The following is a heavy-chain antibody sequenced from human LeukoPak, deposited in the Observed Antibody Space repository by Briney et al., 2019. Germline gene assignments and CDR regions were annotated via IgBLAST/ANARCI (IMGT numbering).Heavy chain of an antibody. CDR1: GFTFSSYG. Sequence: GGSLRLSCAASGFTFSSYGMHWVRQAPGKGLEWVAVISYDGSNKYYADSVKGRFTISRDNSKNTLYLQMNSLRAEDTAVYYCAKDRGGKRVDYWGQGTLVTVSS. D-gene: IGHD3-16*01. CDR3: AKDRGGKRVDY. CDR2: ISYDGSNK. V-gene: IGHV3-30*18. J-gene: IGHJ4*02.